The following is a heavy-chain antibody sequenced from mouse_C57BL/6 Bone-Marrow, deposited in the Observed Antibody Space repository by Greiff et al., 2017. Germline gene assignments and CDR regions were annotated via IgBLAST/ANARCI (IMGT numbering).Heavy chain of an antibody. CDR3: AKRGDITTVEGDLDY. Sequence: QVQLQQSGAELARPGASVKLSCKASGYTFTSYGISWVKQRTGQGLEWIGEIYPRSGNTYYNEKFKGKATLTADKSCNTAYMELRSLTSEDSAVYFGAKRGDITTVEGDLDYWGQGTTLTVSS. CDR1: GYTFTSYG. D-gene: IGHD1-1*01. J-gene: IGHJ2*01. V-gene: IGHV1-81*01. CDR2: IYPRSGNT.